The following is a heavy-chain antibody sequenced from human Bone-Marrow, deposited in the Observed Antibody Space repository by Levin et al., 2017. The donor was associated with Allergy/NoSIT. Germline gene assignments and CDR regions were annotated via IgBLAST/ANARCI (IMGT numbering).Heavy chain of an antibody. Sequence: GESLKISCEASGFTFTRYWMTWVRQAPGKGLEWVANVKQDGSEAHYVDSVKGRFTISRDNAKESVFLQMSRLRAEDTGVYYCARNLHYSFWSGFLYWGQGARITVSS. J-gene: IGHJ4*02. V-gene: IGHV3-7*01. CDR3: ARNLHYSFWSGFLY. CDR2: VKQDGSEA. D-gene: IGHD3-3*01. CDR1: GFTFTRYW.